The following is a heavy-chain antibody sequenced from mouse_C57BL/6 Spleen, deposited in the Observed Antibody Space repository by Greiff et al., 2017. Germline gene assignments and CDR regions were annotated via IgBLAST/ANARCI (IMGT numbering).Heavy chain of an antibody. D-gene: IGHD3-1*01. CDR2: IHPNSGST. Sequence: VQLQQSGAELVKPGASVKLSCKASGYTFTSYWMHWVKQRPGQGLEWIGMIHPNSGSTNYNEKFKSKATLTVDKSSSTAYMQLSSLTSEDSAVYYWGREGYTIKAWFAYWGQGTLVTVSA. CDR3: GREGYTIKAWFAY. CDR1: GYTFTSYW. J-gene: IGHJ3*01. V-gene: IGHV1-64*01.